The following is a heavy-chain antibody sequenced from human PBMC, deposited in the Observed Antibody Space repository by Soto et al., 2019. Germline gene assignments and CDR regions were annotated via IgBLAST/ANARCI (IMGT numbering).Heavy chain of an antibody. D-gene: IGHD6-6*01. CDR3: AKSPSSITARYFVS. Sequence: EVQLLESGGGLAQPGGSLRLSCAASGFTFSSFILSWVRQAPGKGLEWVSTISGGGGATFYIDSVKGRFTISRDNSKSTLYLEMNSLRADDTAVYYCAKSPSSITARYFVSWGQGTLGIVSS. V-gene: IGHV3-23*01. CDR2: ISGGGGAT. J-gene: IGHJ4*02. CDR1: GFTFSSFI.